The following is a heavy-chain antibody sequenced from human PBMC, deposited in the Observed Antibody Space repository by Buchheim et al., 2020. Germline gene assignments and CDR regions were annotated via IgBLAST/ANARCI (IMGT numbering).Heavy chain of an antibody. Sequence: EVQLEESGGGLVQPGGSLRLSCAASGFTLRTYWMHWVRQAPGKGLEWVSRINEDGSFTNYADSVKGRFTISRDNAENTLYLQMTSLRVEDTAMYYCARDLSGSQDYWDQGTL. CDR1: GFTLRTYW. J-gene: IGHJ4*02. D-gene: IGHD1-26*01. CDR3: ARDLSGSQDY. CDR2: INEDGSFT. V-gene: IGHV3-74*01.